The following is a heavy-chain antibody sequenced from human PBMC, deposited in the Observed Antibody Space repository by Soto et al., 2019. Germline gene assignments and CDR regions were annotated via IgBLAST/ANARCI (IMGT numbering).Heavy chain of an antibody. D-gene: IGHD5-18*01. Sequence: SETLSLTCTVSGGSISSGDYYWSWIRQPPGKGLEWIGYIYYSGSTYYNPSLKSRVTISVDTSKNQFSLKLSSATAADTAVFYCSRAPPLKYTYGLRGAFDIWGQGTMVTV. CDR1: GGSISSGDYY. CDR3: SRAPPLKYTYGLRGAFDI. CDR2: IYYSGST. V-gene: IGHV4-30-4*01. J-gene: IGHJ3*02.